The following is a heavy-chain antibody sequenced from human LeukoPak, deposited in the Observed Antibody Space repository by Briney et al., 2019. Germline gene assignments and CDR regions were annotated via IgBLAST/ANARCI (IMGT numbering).Heavy chain of an antibody. J-gene: IGHJ4*02. CDR3: AKRGRGEDY. CDR2: ISPRDSST. V-gene: IGHV3-23*01. CDR1: GHIFSNYA. D-gene: IGHD2-15*01. Sequence: GVSVRHLCAASGHIFSNYAMRWVRGARGKGLDWVSTISPRDSSTYYADSVKGRYTVSRDNSKNTLYLQMNSLRAEDTAVYYCAKRGRGEDYWGQGTLVTVSS.